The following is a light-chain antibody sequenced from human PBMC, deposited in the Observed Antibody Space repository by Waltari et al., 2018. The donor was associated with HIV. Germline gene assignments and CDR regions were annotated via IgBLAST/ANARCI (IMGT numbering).Light chain of an antibody. CDR2: SNS. CDR1: TSNIGSNS. Sequence: QSVLTQSPSASGTPGQRVTISCSGGTSNIGSNSVSWYQQVPGTAPQLFMLSNSLRAAGVPDRFSGSKSGTSASRAISGLQSEDEADYYCATWDDTLDGPVFGGGTRLTVL. J-gene: IGLJ3*02. CDR3: ATWDDTLDGPV. V-gene: IGLV1-44*01.